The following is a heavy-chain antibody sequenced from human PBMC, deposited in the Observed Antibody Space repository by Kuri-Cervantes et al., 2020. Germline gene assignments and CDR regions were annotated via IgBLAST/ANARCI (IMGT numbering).Heavy chain of an antibody. V-gene: IGHV3-30-3*01. D-gene: IGHD3-22*01. CDR2: ISYDGSNK. Sequence: GESLKISCSASGFTFSSYAMHWVRQAPGKGLEWVAVISYDGSNKYYADSVKGRFTISRDNSKNTLYLQMNSLRAEDTAVYYCARRGHLGSGYFDYWGQGTLVTVSS. CDR1: GFTFSSYA. J-gene: IGHJ4*02. CDR3: ARRGHLGSGYFDY.